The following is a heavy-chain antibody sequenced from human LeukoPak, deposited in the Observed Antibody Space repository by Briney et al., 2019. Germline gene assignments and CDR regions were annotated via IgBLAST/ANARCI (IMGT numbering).Heavy chain of an antibody. D-gene: IGHD2-2*01. CDR3: ARGQVPAARGYNWFDP. CDR2: INARGDT. Sequence: SETLSLTCAVYGWSFNDYYWNWIRQPPGKGLEWIGEINARGDTNYNPSLKSRVNISVDTSKKQFSLRLTSMIVADTALYYCARGQVPAARGYNWFDPWGQGTLVTVSS. V-gene: IGHV4-34*01. J-gene: IGHJ5*02. CDR1: GWSFNDYY.